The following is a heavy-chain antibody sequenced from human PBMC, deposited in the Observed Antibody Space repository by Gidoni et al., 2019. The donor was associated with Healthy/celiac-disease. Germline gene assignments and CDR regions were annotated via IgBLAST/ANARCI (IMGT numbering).Heavy chain of an antibody. J-gene: IGHJ6*02. CDR2: ISSSGSTI. Sequence: EVQLVESGGGLVQPGGSLRLSCAAAGFTFSSYEMNWVRQAPGKGLEWVSYISSSGSTIYYADSVKGRFTISRDNAKNSLYLQMNSLRAEDTAVYYCAREEGSSSSLYYYYGMDVWGQGTTVTVSS. CDR3: AREEGSSSSLYYYYGMDV. V-gene: IGHV3-48*03. D-gene: IGHD6-6*01. CDR1: GFTFSSYE.